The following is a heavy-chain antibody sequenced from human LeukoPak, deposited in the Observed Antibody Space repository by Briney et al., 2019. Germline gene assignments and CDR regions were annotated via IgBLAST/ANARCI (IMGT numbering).Heavy chain of an antibody. J-gene: IGHJ6*03. V-gene: IGHV4-61*01. CDR1: GYSISSGYY. Sequence: SETLSLTCTVSGYSISSGYYWGWIRQPPGKGLEWIGYIYYSGSTNYNPSLKSRVTISVDTSKNQFSLKLSSVTAADTAVYYCARRVGGYDSRYYYYYMDVWGKGTTVTISS. CDR2: IYYSGST. CDR3: ARRVGGYDSRYYYYYMDV. D-gene: IGHD5-12*01.